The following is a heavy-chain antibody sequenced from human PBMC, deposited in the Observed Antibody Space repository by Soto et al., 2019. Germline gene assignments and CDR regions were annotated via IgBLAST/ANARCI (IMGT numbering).Heavy chain of an antibody. CDR3: ARDEVPAANWLDR. CDR2: ISGYNGNT. J-gene: IGHJ5*02. Sequence: ASVKVSCKASGYIFINYGITWVRQAPGQGLEWMGWISGYNGNTNYAQKFQGRVTMTTDTSTSTAYMELRSLTSDDTAVYYRARDEVPAANWLDRWGQGTLVTVSS. V-gene: IGHV1-18*01. D-gene: IGHD2-2*01. CDR1: GYIFINYG.